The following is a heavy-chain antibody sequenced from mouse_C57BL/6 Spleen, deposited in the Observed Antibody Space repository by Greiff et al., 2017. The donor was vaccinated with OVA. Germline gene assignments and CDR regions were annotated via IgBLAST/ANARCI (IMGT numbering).Heavy chain of an antibody. CDR3: ARGDYGSRSYFDY. Sequence: QVQLQQPGAELVKPGASVKLSCKASGYTFTSYWMQWVKQRPGQGLEWIGEIDPSDSYTNYNQKFKGKATLTVDTSSSTAYMQLSSLTSEDPAVYYCARGDYGSRSYFDYWGQGTTLTVSS. V-gene: IGHV1-50*01. J-gene: IGHJ2*01. D-gene: IGHD1-1*01. CDR2: IDPSDSYT. CDR1: GYTFTSYW.